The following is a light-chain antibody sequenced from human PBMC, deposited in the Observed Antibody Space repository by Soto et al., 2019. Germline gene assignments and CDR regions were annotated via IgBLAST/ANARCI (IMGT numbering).Light chain of an antibody. V-gene: IGLV2-14*01. CDR2: EVS. CDR3: SSYTSSSTL. CDR1: SSDVGSYNY. J-gene: IGLJ1*01. Sequence: QSVLTQPASVSGSPGQPITISCTGTSSDVGSYNYVSWYQQHPGKAPKLMIYEVSDRPSGISSRFSGSKSGNTASLTISGLQTEGEADYYCSSYTSSSTLFGTGTKVTVL.